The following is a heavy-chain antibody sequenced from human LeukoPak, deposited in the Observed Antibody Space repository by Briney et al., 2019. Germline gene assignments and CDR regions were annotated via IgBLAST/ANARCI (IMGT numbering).Heavy chain of an antibody. CDR1: GFTFSSYT. CDR2: ITSSSSYI. J-gene: IGHJ6*03. D-gene: IGHD4-23*01. CDR3: ARDGDTVLTRGYYYYMDV. V-gene: IGHV3-21*01. Sequence: PGGSLRLSCAASGFTFSSYTMNWVRQAPGKGPEWVSSITSSSSYIYYADSVKGRFTISRDNARNSLYLQMNSLRAGDAALYYCARDGDTVLTRGYYYYMDVWGKGTTVTVSS.